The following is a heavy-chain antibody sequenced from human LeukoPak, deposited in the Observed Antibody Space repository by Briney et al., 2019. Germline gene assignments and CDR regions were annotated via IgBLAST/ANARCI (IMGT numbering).Heavy chain of an antibody. CDR1: GGSLSDYY. CDR3: TSSSRSTRYYFDY. D-gene: IGHD6-6*01. Sequence: SETLSLTCAVHGGSLSDYYWSWIRQPPGKGLEWIGEIFHRGNPNYNPSLKSRVTISVDTSENQFSLNLTSVAATDSAVYFCTSSSRSTRYYFDYWGQGILVTVSS. V-gene: IGHV4-34*12. CDR2: IFHRGNP. J-gene: IGHJ4*02.